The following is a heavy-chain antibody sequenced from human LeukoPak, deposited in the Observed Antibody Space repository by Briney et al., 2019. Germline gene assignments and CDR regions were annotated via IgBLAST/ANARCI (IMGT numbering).Heavy chain of an antibody. CDR3: ARGEYYYDGGY. Sequence: GGSLRLSCAASGFTFSSYGMHWVRQAPGKGLEWVSSISSSSSYIYYADSVKGRFTISRDNAKNSLYLQMNSLRVEDTAVYYCARGEYYYDGGYWGQGTLVTVSS. V-gene: IGHV3-21*01. CDR2: ISSSSSYI. CDR1: GFTFSSYG. D-gene: IGHD3-22*01. J-gene: IGHJ1*01.